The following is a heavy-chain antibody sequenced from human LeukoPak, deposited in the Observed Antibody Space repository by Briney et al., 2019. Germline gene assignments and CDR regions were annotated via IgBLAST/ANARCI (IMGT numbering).Heavy chain of an antibody. CDR2: INHSGST. J-gene: IGHJ5*02. CDR1: GGSFSGYH. Sequence: SETLSLTCAVYGGSFSGYHWSWIRQPPGKGLEWIGEINHSGSTNYNPSLKSRVTISVDTSKNQFSLKLSSVTAADTAVYYCARGTYDILTGYQNWFDPWGQGTLVTVSS. V-gene: IGHV4-34*01. D-gene: IGHD3-9*01. CDR3: ARGTYDILTGYQNWFDP.